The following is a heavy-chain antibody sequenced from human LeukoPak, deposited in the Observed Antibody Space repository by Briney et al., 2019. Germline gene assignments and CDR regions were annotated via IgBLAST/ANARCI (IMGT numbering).Heavy chain of an antibody. CDR1: GGSISSYY. Sequence: PSETLSLTCTVSGGSISSYYWSWIRQPAGKGLVWIGRIYTSGSTNYNPSLKSRVTMSVDTSKNQFSLKLSSVTAADTAVYYCARERCSSTSCHPTYYYYYYMDVWGKGTTVTVSS. CDR3: ARERCSSTSCHPTYYYYYYMDV. J-gene: IGHJ6*03. V-gene: IGHV4-4*07. CDR2: IYTSGST. D-gene: IGHD2-2*01.